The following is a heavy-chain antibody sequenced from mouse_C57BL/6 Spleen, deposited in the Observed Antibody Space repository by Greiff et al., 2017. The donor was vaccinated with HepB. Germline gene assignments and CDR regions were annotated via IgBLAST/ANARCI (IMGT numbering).Heavy chain of an antibody. CDR3: VRGSTMVTTDYAMDY. J-gene: IGHJ4*01. D-gene: IGHD2-2*01. CDR1: GFSFNTYA. Sequence: EVKVVESGGGLVQPKGSLKLSCAASGFSFNTYAMNWVRQAPGKGLEWVARIRSKSNNYATYYADSVKDRFTISRDDSESMLYLQMNNLKTEDTAMYYCVRGSTMVTTDYAMDYWGQGTSVTVSS. CDR2: IRSKSNNYAT. V-gene: IGHV10-1*01.